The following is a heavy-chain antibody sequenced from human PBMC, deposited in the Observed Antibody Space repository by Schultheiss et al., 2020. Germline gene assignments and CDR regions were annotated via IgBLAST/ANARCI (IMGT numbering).Heavy chain of an antibody. CDR1: GFTFSSYG. CDR2: ISYDGSNK. CDR3: ATDTVTSSGMDV. D-gene: IGHD4-17*01. J-gene: IGHJ6*02. Sequence: GGSLRLSCAASGFTFSSYGMHWVRQAPGKGLEWVAVISYDGSNKYYADSVKGRFTISRDNAKNSLYLQMNSLRAEDTAVYYCATDTVTSSGMDVWGQGTTVTVSS. V-gene: IGHV3-30*03.